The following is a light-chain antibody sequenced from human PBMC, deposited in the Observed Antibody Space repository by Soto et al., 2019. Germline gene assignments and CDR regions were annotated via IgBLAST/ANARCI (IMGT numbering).Light chain of an antibody. CDR2: GAS. Sequence: EIVMTQSPATLSVSPGDRATLSCRASQTVRSTLAWYQQKAGQAPRVLIHGASTRATGIPDRFSGSGSGTYVTLTISRLQYEDFAVYYWQQYNDWPRTFGQGTKVEIK. J-gene: IGKJ1*01. CDR1: QTVRST. CDR3: QQYNDWPRT. V-gene: IGKV3-15*01.